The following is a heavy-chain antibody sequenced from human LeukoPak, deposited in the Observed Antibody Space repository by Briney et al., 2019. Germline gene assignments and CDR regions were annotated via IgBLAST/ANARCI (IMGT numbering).Heavy chain of an antibody. CDR3: VRAPPNWGFNY. CDR2: INPSGGST. J-gene: IGHJ4*02. Sequence: ASVKVSCKASGYTFTSYYMHWVRQAPGQGLEWMGIINPSGGSTSYAQKFQGRVTMTRDTSTSTAYMELSSLRSEDTAVYYCVRAPPNWGFNYWGQGTLVTVSS. D-gene: IGHD7-27*01. CDR1: GYTFTSYY. V-gene: IGHV1-46*01.